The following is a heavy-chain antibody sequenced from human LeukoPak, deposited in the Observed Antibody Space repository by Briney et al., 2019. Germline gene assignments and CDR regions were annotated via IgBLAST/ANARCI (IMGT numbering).Heavy chain of an antibody. Sequence: GGSLRLSCAASGFTFTGYATNWGCQAPGKGLEWVSYNSSSSTYINYADSVKRRFNIHRDNDKHSLYLKMNSQRAEDTDVYYCAIYRNYGDRDYWGQGTMVTVCS. D-gene: IGHD4-17*01. J-gene: IGHJ4*02. V-gene: IGHV3-21*05. CDR2: NSSSSTYI. CDR1: GFTFTGYA. CDR3: AIYRNYGDRDY.